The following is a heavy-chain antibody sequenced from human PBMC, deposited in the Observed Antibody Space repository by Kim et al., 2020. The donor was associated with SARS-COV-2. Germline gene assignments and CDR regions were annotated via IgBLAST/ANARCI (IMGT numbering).Heavy chain of an antibody. D-gene: IGHD6-13*01. Sequence: DPSLKSRVIISGDTSKYQFSLKLSSVTAADTAVYYCARGRAAAQFVDYWGQGTLVTVSS. CDR3: ARGRAAAQFVDY. J-gene: IGHJ4*02. V-gene: IGHV4-34*01.